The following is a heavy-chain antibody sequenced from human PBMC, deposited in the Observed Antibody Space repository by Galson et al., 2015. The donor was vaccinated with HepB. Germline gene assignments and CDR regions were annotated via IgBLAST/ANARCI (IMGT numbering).Heavy chain of an antibody. D-gene: IGHD1-1*01. CDR1: GFTFSRVG. Sequence: SLRLSCAASGFTFSRVGMTWVRQAPGKGLECVSAISVSGDSRDYADSVKGRFTISRDNAKNMLYLQMNDLRVEDTAVYYCVQGTTDHANWGQGTLVTVSS. V-gene: IGHV3-23*01. J-gene: IGHJ4*02. CDR2: ISVSGDSR. CDR3: VQGTTDHAN.